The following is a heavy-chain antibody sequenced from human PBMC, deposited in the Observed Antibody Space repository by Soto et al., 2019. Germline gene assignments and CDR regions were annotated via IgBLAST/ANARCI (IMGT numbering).Heavy chain of an antibody. Sequence: SETLSLTCAVYGGSFSGYYWSWIRQPPGKGLEWIGEINHSGSTNYNPSLKSRVTISVDTSKNQFSLKLSSVTAADTAVYYCARGGEGQYSSSSVEYFQHWGQGTLVTVSS. CDR2: INHSGST. D-gene: IGHD6-6*01. J-gene: IGHJ1*01. CDR1: GGSFSGYY. CDR3: ARGGEGQYSSSSVEYFQH. V-gene: IGHV4-34*01.